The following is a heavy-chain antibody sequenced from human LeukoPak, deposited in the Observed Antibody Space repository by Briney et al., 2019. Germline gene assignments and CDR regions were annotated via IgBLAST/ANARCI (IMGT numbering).Heavy chain of an antibody. CDR3: ARMFPAAYPDYYYYMDV. D-gene: IGHD2-2*01. V-gene: IGHV3-53*01. J-gene: IGHJ6*03. CDR1: GFTVSSNY. Sequence: PGGSLRLSCAASGFTVSSNYMSWVRQAPGKGLEWVSVIYSGGSTYYADSVKGRFTISRDNSKNTLYLQMNSLRAEDTAVYYCARMFPAAYPDYYYYMDVWGKGATVTVSS. CDR2: IYSGGST.